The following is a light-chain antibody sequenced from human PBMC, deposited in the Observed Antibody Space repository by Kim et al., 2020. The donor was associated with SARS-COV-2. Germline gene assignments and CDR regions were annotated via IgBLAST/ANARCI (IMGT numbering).Light chain of an antibody. Sequence: QSVLTQPPSASGSPGQSITISCTGTSSDIGGYNFVSWFQQHPGKAPKLMIYDVSKRPSGVPDRFSGSKSGNTASLTVSGLQADDEADYYCSSYTGSANFDVFGTGTKVTVL. CDR2: DVS. V-gene: IGLV2-8*01. CDR1: SSDIGGYNF. J-gene: IGLJ1*01. CDR3: SSYTGSANFDV.